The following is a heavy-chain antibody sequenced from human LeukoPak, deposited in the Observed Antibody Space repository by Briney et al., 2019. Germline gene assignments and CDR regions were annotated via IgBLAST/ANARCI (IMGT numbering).Heavy chain of an antibody. D-gene: IGHD2-21*01. CDR3: AISRSWVMGIYFYL. J-gene: IGHJ4*02. Sequence: PGGSLRLSCAASGITLSGYDMNWVRQAPGGGLEYVSYISSGGGDIYYGDSVRGRFTISRDNAKNTLYLQMGRLRVEDMAVYYYAISRSWVMGIYFYLWGQGSLGTVSP. V-gene: IGHV3-48*03. CDR2: ISSGGGDI. CDR1: GITLSGYD.